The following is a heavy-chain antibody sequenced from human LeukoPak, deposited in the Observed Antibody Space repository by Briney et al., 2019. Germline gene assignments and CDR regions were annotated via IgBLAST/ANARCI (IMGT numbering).Heavy chain of an antibody. CDR2: ISGSGGST. D-gene: IGHD3-10*01. Sequence: RGSLRLSCAASGFTFSSYAMSWVRQAPGKGLEWVSAISGSGGSTYYGDSVKGRFTISRDNSKNTLYLQMNSLRAEDTAVYYCAKGTITPIYGSGSFYDYWGQGTLVTVSS. V-gene: IGHV3-23*01. CDR1: GFTFSSYA. J-gene: IGHJ4*02. CDR3: AKGTITPIYGSGSFYDY.